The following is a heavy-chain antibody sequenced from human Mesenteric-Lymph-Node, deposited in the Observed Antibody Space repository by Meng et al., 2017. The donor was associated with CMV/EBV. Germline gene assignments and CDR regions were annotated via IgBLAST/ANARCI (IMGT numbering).Heavy chain of an antibody. CDR1: GYTFTSYD. J-gene: IGHJ4*02. Sequence: ASVKVSCKASGYTFTSYDINWVRQATGQGLEWMGWMNPNSGNTGYAQEFQGRVTMTRNTSISTAYMELSSLRSEDTAVYYCARAHRYCSSTSCLYYFDYWGQGTLVTVSS. D-gene: IGHD2-2*01. CDR2: MNPNSGNT. CDR3: ARAHRYCSSTSCLYYFDY. V-gene: IGHV1-8*01.